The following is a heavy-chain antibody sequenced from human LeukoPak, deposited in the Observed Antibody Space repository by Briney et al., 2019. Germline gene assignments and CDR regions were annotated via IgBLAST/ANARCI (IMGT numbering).Heavy chain of an antibody. CDR2: IRYDGSNK. CDR3: AKANCGGDCYYYYYYYMDV. Sequence: PGGSLRLSCAASGFTFSSYGMHWVRQAPGKGLEWVAVIRYDGSNKYYADSVKGRFTISRDNSKNTLYLQMNSLRAEDTAVYYCAKANCGGDCYYYYYYYMDVWGKGTTVTVSS. V-gene: IGHV3-33*06. CDR1: GFTFSSYG. D-gene: IGHD2-21*02. J-gene: IGHJ6*03.